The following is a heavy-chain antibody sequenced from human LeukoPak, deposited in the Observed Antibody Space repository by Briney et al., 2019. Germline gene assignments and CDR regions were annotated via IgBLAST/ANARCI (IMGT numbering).Heavy chain of an antibody. V-gene: IGHV4-59*01. Sequence: SETLSLTCTVSGGSISTNYWSWIRQPPGKGLEWIGNIFYSGRNNYNPSLRSRVTMSVDTSKNQVSLKLRSVTAADTAVYFCARDGPYSSSLFRFDPWGQGTLVTVSS. CDR2: IFYSGRN. CDR1: GGSISTNY. J-gene: IGHJ5*02. CDR3: ARDGPYSSSLFRFDP. D-gene: IGHD6-13*01.